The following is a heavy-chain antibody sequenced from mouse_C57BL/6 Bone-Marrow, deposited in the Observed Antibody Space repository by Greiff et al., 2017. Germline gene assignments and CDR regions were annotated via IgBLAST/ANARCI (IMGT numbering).Heavy chain of an antibody. D-gene: IGHD1-1*01. J-gene: IGHJ4*01. CDR2: IHPNSGST. V-gene: IGHV1-64*01. CDR1: GYTFTSYW. Sequence: QVQLQQPGAELVKPGASVQLSCKASGYTFTSYWMHLVKQRPGQGLEWIGMIHPNSGSTNYNEKFKSKATLTVDKSSSTAYMQLSSLTSEDSAVYYCARWYGSSDGYAMDYWGQGTSVTVSS. CDR3: ARWYGSSDGYAMDY.